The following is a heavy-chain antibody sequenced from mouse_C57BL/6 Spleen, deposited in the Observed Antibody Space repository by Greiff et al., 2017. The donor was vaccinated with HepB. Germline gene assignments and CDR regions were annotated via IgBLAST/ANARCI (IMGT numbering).Heavy chain of an antibody. CDR2: IYPGNSDT. CDR1: GYTFTSYW. J-gene: IGHJ4*01. D-gene: IGHD2-3*01. CDR3: TRGRYDGYYEAMDY. V-gene: IGHV1-5*01. Sequence: DVKLQESGTVLARPGASVKMSCKTSGYTFTSYWMHWVKQRPGQGLEWIGAIYPGNSDTSYNQKFKGKAKLTAVTSASTAYMELSSLTNEDSAVYYCTRGRYDGYYEAMDYWGQGTSVTVSS.